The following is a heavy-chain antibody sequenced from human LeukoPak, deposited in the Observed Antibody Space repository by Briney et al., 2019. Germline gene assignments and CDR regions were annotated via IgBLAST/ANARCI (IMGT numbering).Heavy chain of an antibody. CDR3: ARVRFLDY. J-gene: IGHJ4*02. V-gene: IGHV3-7*01. CDR2: IKQDGSEK. D-gene: IGHD3-3*01. CDR1: GFTFSSSW. Sequence: GGSLRLSCAASGFTFSSSWMSWVRQAPGKGLEWVANIKQDGSEKYYVDSVKGRFTISRDNAKNSLYLQVNSLRAEDTAAYYCARVRFLDYWGQGTLVTVSS.